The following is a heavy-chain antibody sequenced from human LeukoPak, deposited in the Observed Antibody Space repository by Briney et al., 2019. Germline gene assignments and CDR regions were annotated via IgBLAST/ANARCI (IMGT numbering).Heavy chain of an antibody. CDR2: ISAYNGTT. Sequence: ASVKVSCKASGYTFTSYGISWVRQAPGQGLEWMGWISAYNGTTNYAQKLQGRVTMTTDTSTSTAYMELRSLRSDDTAVYYCARVVVGGSYSYYYYYMDVWGKGTTVTVSS. D-gene: IGHD1-26*01. CDR3: ARVVVGGSYSYYYYYMDV. J-gene: IGHJ6*03. V-gene: IGHV1-18*01. CDR1: GYTFTSYG.